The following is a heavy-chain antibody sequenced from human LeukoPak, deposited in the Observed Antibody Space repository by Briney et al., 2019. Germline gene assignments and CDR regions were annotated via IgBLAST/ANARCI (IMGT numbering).Heavy chain of an antibody. CDR3: AKGAAIRSNYYYGMDV. Sequence: GGSLRLSCAASEFTFSSYAMSWVRQAPGKVLEWVSAISGSRGSTYYADSVKGRFTISRDNSKNTLYLQMNSLRAEDTAVYYCAKGAAIRSNYYYGMDVWGQGTTVTVSS. CDR1: EFTFSSYA. V-gene: IGHV3-23*01. D-gene: IGHD2-2*02. CDR2: ISGSRGST. J-gene: IGHJ6*02.